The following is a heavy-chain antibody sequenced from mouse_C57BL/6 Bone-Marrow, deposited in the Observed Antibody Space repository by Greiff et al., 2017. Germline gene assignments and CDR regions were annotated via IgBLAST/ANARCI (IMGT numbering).Heavy chain of an antibody. CDR1: GYTFTSHD. CDR3: ARDYGSSYWYFDV. CDR2: IYPRDGST. V-gene: IGHV1-85*01. D-gene: IGHD1-1*01. Sequence: QVTLKVSGPELVKPGASVKLSCKASGYTFTSHDINWVKQRPGQGLEWIGWIYPRDGSTKYNEKFKGKATLTVDTSSSTAYMELHSLTSEDSAVYFCARDYGSSYWYFDVWGTGTTVTVSS. J-gene: IGHJ1*03.